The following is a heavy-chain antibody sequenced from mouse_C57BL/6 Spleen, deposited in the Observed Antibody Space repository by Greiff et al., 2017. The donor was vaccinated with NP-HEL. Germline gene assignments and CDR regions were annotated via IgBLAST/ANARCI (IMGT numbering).Heavy chain of an antibody. J-gene: IGHJ4*01. CDR3: ARPYYYGSYYAMDY. CDR1: GYTFTSYW. V-gene: IGHV1-7*01. CDR2: INPSSGYT. D-gene: IGHD1-1*01. Sequence: QVQLQQSGAELAKPGASVKLSCKASGYTFTSYWMHWVKQRPGQGLEWIGYINPSSGYTKYNQKFKDKATLTADKSSGTAYMQLSSLTYEDSAVYYCARPYYYGSYYAMDYWGQGTSVTVSS.